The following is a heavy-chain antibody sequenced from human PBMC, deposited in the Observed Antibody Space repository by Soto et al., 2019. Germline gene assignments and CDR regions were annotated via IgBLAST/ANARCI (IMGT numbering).Heavy chain of an antibody. V-gene: IGHV1-18*01. CDR3: ARDLYYSSGRYFDHDAFDV. J-gene: IGHJ3*01. CDR2: ISPHNDRT. D-gene: IGHD6-19*01. Sequence: ASVKVSCKASGYNFTSYGISWVRQAPGQGLEWMGWISPHNDRTKYARRFQDRVTMTTETPTSTVYMELGSLRSDDTAVYYCARDLYYSSGRYFDHDAFDVWGQGTVVTVSS. CDR1: GYNFTSYG.